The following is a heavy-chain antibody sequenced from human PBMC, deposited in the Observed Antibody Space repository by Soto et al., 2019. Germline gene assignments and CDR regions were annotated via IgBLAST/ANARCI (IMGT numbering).Heavy chain of an antibody. CDR2: INHSGST. Sequence: QVQLQQWGAGLLKPSETLSLTCAVYGGSFSGYYWSWIRQPPGKGLEWIGEINHSGSTNYNPSLKSRVTISVDTSKNQFSVKLSSVTAADTAVYYCARGRSGGSCPLDYWGQGTLVTVSS. J-gene: IGHJ4*02. D-gene: IGHD2-15*01. V-gene: IGHV4-34*01. CDR3: ARGRSGGSCPLDY. CDR1: GGSFSGYY.